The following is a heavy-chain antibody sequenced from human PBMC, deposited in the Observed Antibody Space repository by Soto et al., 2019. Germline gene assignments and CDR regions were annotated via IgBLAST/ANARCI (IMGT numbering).Heavy chain of an antibody. CDR2: INAGNGNT. D-gene: IGHD4-17*01. CDR3: GREAPSGDYYFDY. CDR1: GYSFSSYA. V-gene: IGHV1-3*01. Sequence: QVQLVQSGSEAKKPGASVKVSCKASGYSFSSYAMHWVRQAPGQRLEWMGRINAGNGNTEYSQNFQGRVTITRDTSASKAYMELSNLRSEDTAVYYCGREAPSGDYYFDYWDQGTLVTVSS. J-gene: IGHJ4*02.